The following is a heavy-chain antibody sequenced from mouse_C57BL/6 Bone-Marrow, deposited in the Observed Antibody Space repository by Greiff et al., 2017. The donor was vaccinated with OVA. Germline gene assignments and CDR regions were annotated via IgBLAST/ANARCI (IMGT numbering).Heavy chain of an antibody. J-gene: IGHJ4*01. CDR2: IDPENGDT. V-gene: IGHV14-4*01. CDR3: TRTPDYGRYAMDY. Sequence: VQLKESGAELVRPGASVKLSCTASGFNIKDDYMHWVKQRPEQGLEWIGWIDPENGDTEYASKFQGKATITTDTSSNTAYLPLSSLTSEDTAVYYCTRTPDYGRYAMDYWGQGTSVTVSS. D-gene: IGHD1-1*02. CDR1: GFNIKDDY.